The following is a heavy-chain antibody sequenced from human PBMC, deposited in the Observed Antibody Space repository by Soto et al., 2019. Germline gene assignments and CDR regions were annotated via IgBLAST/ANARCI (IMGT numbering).Heavy chain of an antibody. CDR1: GGTFSSYA. D-gene: IGHD5-12*01. CDR3: ARAGDRGVATSHYYYGMDV. J-gene: IGHJ6*02. Sequence: QVQLVQSGAEVKKPGSSVKVSCKASGGTFSSYAISWVRQAPGQGLEWMGGIIPIFGTANYAQKFQGRVTITADESTSTDYMELSSLRSEDTAVYYCARAGDRGVATSHYYYGMDVWGQGTTVTVSS. CDR2: IIPIFGTA. V-gene: IGHV1-69*01.